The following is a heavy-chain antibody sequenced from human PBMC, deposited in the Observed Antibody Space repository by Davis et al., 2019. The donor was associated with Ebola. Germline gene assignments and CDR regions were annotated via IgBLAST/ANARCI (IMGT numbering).Heavy chain of an antibody. CDR2: MNPNSGNT. Sequence: ASVQVSCKASGYTFTNYDINWVRQAIGQGLEWMGWMNPNSGNTGYAQKFQGRITMTRNISISTAYMELSSLRSEDTTVYYCARRVGARSGFDYWGQGSLVTVSS. CDR3: ARRVGARSGFDY. CDR1: GYTFTNYD. D-gene: IGHD1-26*01. J-gene: IGHJ4*02. V-gene: IGHV1-8*02.